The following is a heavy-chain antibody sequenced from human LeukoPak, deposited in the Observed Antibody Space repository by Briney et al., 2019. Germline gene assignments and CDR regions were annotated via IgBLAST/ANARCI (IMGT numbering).Heavy chain of an antibody. CDR1: GGTFNNYI. V-gene: IGHV1-69*04. Sequence: SVKVSCKTSGGTFNNYIISWVRQAPGQGLEWVGTIILILDIANYAQRFQGRVAITADTSTSTAYMELSDLGSEDTAVYFCAREPEGLTTESHWGQGTLVTVSS. D-gene: IGHD1-14*01. CDR2: IILILDIA. J-gene: IGHJ4*02. CDR3: AREPEGLTTESH.